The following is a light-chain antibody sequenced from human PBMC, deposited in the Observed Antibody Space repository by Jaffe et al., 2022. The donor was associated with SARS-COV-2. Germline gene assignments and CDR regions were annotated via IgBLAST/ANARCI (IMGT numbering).Light chain of an antibody. CDR3: AAWDDNLNAWV. CDR1: SSNIGSNA. V-gene: IGLV1-44*01. CDR2: SGN. Sequence: QSVLTQPPSASGTPGQRVSISCSGSSSNIGSNAVNWYQQLPGTAPKLLIYSGNQRPSGVPDRFSGSKSGTSASLAISGLQSEDEADYYCAAWDDNLNAWVFGGGTKLTVL. J-gene: IGLJ3*02.